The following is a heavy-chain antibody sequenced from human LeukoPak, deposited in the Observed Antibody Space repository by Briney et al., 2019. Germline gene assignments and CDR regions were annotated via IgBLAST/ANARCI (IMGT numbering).Heavy chain of an antibody. CDR3: ARALVDTAAWFDP. Sequence: GASVKVSCKASGYTFTSYYMHWVRQAPGQGLEWMGIINPSGGSASYAQKFQGRVTMTRDMSTSTDYMELSSLRSEDTAVYYCARALVDTAAWFDPWGQGTLVTVSS. CDR2: INPSGGSA. CDR1: GYTFTSYY. V-gene: IGHV1-46*01. J-gene: IGHJ5*02. D-gene: IGHD5-18*01.